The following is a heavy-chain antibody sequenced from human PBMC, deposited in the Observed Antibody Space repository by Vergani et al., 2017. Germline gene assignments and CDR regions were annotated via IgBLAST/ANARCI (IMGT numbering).Heavy chain of an antibody. J-gene: IGHJ6*02. CDR2: IWYDGSNK. D-gene: IGHD3-10*01. CDR3: AKDYYGSGSYYRHYYYGMDV. CDR1: GFTFSSYG. Sequence: QVQLVESGGGVVQPGRSLRLSCAASGFTFSSYGMHWVRQAPGKGLEWVAVIWYDGSNKYYADSVKGRFTISRDNSKNSLYLQMNSLRTEDTALYYCAKDYYGSGSYYRHYYYGMDVWGQGTTVTVSS. V-gene: IGHV3-33*03.